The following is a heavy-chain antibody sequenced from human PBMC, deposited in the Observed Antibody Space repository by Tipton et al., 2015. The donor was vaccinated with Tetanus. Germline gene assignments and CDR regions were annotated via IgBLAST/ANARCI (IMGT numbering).Heavy chain of an antibody. Sequence: LRLSCGVSGVSIKNGGYSWSWIRQPPGKGLEWIGYTYHTGGTYYNPSFKSRVTVSVDRSNNQFSLEMTSVTAADTAVYFCGKQNGGRWVVDHWGQGTLVTVSS. CDR1: GVSIKNGGYS. D-gene: IGHD4-23*01. CDR3: GKQNGGRWVVDH. CDR2: TYHTGGT. V-gene: IGHV4-30-2*01. J-gene: IGHJ4*02.